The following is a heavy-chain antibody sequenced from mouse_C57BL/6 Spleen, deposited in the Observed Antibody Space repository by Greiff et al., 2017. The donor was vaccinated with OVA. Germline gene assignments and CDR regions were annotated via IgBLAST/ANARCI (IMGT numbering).Heavy chain of an antibody. Sequence: EVKLMESGAELVRPGASVKLSCTASGFNIKDDYMHWVKQRPEQGLEWIGWIDPENGDTEYASKFQGKATITADTSSDTAYLQLSSLTSEDTAVYYCTPVLQRIYAMDNWGQGTSVTVSP. V-gene: IGHV14-4*01. CDR3: TPVLQRIYAMDN. CDR1: GFNIKDDY. J-gene: IGHJ4*01. D-gene: IGHD1-1*01. CDR2: IDPENGDT.